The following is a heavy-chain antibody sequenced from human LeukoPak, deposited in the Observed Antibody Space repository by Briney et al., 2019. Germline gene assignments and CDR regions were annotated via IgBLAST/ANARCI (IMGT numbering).Heavy chain of an antibody. D-gene: IGHD5-24*01. Sequence: PGGSLRLSCAASGFTFNNYAMALGRQAPGKGLEWVSSISGSGGSTYYADSVKGRFTVSRDKSKSTLYLQMNSLRAEDTAVYYCARDGPTRWPNSEHWGQGTLVTVPS. V-gene: IGHV3-23*01. CDR3: ARDGPTRWPNSEH. J-gene: IGHJ1*01. CDR1: GFTFNNYA. CDR2: ISGSGGST.